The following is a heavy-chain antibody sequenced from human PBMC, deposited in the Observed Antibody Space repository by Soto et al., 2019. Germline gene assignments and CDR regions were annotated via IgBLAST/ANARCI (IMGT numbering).Heavy chain of an antibody. J-gene: IGHJ4*02. CDR1: GGSISSYY. Sequence: QLQLQESGPGLVKPSETLSLTCTVSGGSISSYYWGWIRRPPGKGLEWIGSSYYSGITYYNPSLKSRVTISVDTSKNQFSLKLSSVTAADTAVYYCARRWGYSFDYWGQGTLVTVSS. V-gene: IGHV4-39*01. D-gene: IGHD7-27*01. CDR3: ARRWGYSFDY. CDR2: SYYSGIT.